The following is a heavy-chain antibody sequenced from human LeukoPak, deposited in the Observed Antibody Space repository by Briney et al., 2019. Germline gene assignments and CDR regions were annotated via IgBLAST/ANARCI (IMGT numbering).Heavy chain of an antibody. V-gene: IGHV4-59*08. Sequence: SETLSLTCTDSGGSISSYYWSWIRQPPGKGLEWIGYIDYSGNTNYNPSLKSRVTISVDTSKNQFSLKLTSVTAADTAVYYCARRNYYDTSGYQFDYWGQGTLVTVPS. CDR2: IDYSGNT. J-gene: IGHJ4*02. CDR3: ARRNYYDTSGYQFDY. CDR1: GGSISSYY. D-gene: IGHD3-22*01.